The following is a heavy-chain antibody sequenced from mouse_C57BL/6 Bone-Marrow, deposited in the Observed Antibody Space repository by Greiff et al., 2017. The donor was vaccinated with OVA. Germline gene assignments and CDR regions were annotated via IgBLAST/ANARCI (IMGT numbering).Heavy chain of an antibody. V-gene: IGHV1-42*01. Sequence: EVQLQQSGPELVKPGASVKISCKASGYSFTGYYMNWVKQSPEKSLEWIGEINPSTGGTTYNQKFKAKATLTVDKSSSTAYRQLKSLTSEDSAVYYCASNWDYFDYWGQGTTLTVSS. CDR2: INPSTGGT. J-gene: IGHJ2*01. CDR3: ASNWDYFDY. CDR1: GYSFTGYY. D-gene: IGHD4-1*02.